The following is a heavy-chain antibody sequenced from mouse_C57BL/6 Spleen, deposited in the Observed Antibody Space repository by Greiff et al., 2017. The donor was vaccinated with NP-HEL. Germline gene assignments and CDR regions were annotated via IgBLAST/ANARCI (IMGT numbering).Heavy chain of an antibody. CDR2: IDPSDSET. V-gene: IGHV1-52*01. D-gene: IGHD1-1*01. CDR1: GYTFTSYW. CDR3: ARNYGSSFWYAMDY. Sequence: QVQLQQPGAELVRPGSSVKLSCKASGYTFTSYWMHWVKQRPIQGLEWIGNIDPSDSETHSNQKFKDKATLTVDKSSSTAYMQLSSLTSEDSAVYYCARNYGSSFWYAMDYWGQGTSVTVSS. J-gene: IGHJ4*01.